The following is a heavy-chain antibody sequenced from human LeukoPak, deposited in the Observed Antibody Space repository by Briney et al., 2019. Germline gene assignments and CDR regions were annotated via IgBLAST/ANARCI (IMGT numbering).Heavy chain of an antibody. Sequence: PSETLSLTCTVSGDSINNYYWSWIRQPAGKGLEWIGRVYTSGSTNYNPALKSRVTMSVDTSKNQFSLKVTSVTAADTAVYYCARAAFGVVTLDYWGRGALVTVSS. V-gene: IGHV4-4*07. J-gene: IGHJ4*02. CDR1: GDSINNYY. CDR2: VYTSGST. CDR3: ARAAFGVVTLDY. D-gene: IGHD3-3*01.